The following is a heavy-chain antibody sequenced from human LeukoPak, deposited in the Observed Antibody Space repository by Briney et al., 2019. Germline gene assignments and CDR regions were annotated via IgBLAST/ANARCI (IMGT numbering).Heavy chain of an antibody. Sequence: GASVKVSCKTSGYTFSTYDIIWVRQAAGQGLEWMGWMNPNSGNTGFAQKFQGRATITRDTSITTAYLELSSLRSEDTAVYYCARAIRYQLLSDYWGQGTLVTVSS. CDR1: GYTFSTYD. CDR2: MNPNSGNT. D-gene: IGHD2-2*01. J-gene: IGHJ4*02. CDR3: ARAIRYQLLSDY. V-gene: IGHV1-8*03.